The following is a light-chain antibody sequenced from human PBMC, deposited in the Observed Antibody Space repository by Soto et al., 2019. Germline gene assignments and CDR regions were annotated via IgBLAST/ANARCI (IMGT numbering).Light chain of an antibody. CDR3: MQGLRTPWT. J-gene: IGKJ1*01. CDR1: QSLVHSNGY. Sequence: DLVMTQSPLSLPVTPGEPASISCRSSQSLVHSNGYLGSSRASGVPDRFSGSGSGTDFTLKISRVEAEDAGVYYCMQGLRTPWTFGQGTKVEIK. CDR2: LGS. V-gene: IGKV2-28*01.